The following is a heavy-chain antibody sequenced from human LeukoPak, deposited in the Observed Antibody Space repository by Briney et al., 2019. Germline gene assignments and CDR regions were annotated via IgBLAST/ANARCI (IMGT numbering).Heavy chain of an antibody. CDR2: IYYSGNT. CDR1: GGSINNYW. J-gene: IGHJ3*02. CDR3: ARAVPATEAFDI. D-gene: IGHD2-2*01. V-gene: IGHV4-59*01. Sequence: SETLSLTCTVSGGSINNYWWSWIRQPPGKGLEWIGYIYYSGNTNYNPSLKSRVTISVDPSKNQFSLKLTSVTAADTAVYYCARAVPATEAFDIWGQGTMVTVSS.